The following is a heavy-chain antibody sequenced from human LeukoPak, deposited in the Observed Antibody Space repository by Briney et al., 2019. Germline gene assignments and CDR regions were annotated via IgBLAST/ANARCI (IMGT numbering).Heavy chain of an antibody. Sequence: SETLSLTCTVSGGSISSSYWSWIRQPPKKGLEWIGYIYYTGSTNYNPSLKSRVTISVDSSKNQFSLKLSSVTAADTAVYYCARLKGYSSGWYPSYYFDYWGQGTLVTVSS. CDR1: GGSISSSY. CDR2: IYYTGST. J-gene: IGHJ4*02. D-gene: IGHD6-19*01. CDR3: ARLKGYSSGWYPSYYFDY. V-gene: IGHV4-59*08.